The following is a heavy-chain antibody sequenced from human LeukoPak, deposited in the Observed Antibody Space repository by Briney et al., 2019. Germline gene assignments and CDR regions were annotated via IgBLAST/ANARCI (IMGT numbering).Heavy chain of an antibody. D-gene: IGHD1-26*01. CDR3: ARGGSPPEALGDTFDI. V-gene: IGHV3-74*03. CDR1: GVTFSGHW. Sequence: PGGSLRLSCVASGVTFSGHWMRWVRRAPGKGRGWVSRVSRDGSSTMYADSVQGSFNNSRDNAENTHYLQMKSLRAGDTAVYYCARGGSPPEALGDTFDIWGQGTMVTVSS. J-gene: IGHJ3*02. CDR2: VSRDGSST.